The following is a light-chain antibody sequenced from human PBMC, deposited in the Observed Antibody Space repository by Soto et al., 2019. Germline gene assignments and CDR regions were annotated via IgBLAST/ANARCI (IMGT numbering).Light chain of an antibody. V-gene: IGKV3-15*01. J-gene: IGKJ1*01. Sequence: EIVMTQSPATLSVSPGERATLSCRVSQSVSSNLAWYQQKPGQAPRLLIYGASTRATGIPVRFTGSGSGTEFTLTISSLQSEDFAVYYCQHYSNWPPWTFGQGTKVEIK. CDR2: GAS. CDR1: QSVSSN. CDR3: QHYSNWPPWT.